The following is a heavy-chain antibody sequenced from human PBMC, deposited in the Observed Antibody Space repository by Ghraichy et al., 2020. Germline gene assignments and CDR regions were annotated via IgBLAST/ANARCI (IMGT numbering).Heavy chain of an antibody. CDR2: ISGSGEST. D-gene: IGHD6-13*01. Sequence: GGSLRLSCAASGFTFSTYAMTWVRQAPGKGLEWVSAISGSGESTYYADSVKGRFTISRDNSKNTLYLQMNSLRGEDTAMYYCAKDKETTGKAHDVWGQGSLVTGSS. J-gene: IGHJ4*02. CDR3: AKDKETTGKAHDV. V-gene: IGHV3-23*01. CDR1: GFTFSTYA.